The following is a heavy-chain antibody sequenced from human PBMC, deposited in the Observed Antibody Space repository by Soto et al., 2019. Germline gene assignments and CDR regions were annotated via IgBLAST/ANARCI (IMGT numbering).Heavy chain of an antibody. Sequence: ASVKVSCKASGYTFTGYYMHWVRQAPGQGLEWMGWINPNSGGTNYAQKFQGRVTMTRDTSISTAYMELSRLRSDDTAVYYCARTPQSDLGSSSSFDYWGQGXLVTVYS. CDR3: ARTPQSDLGSSSSFDY. CDR2: INPNSGGT. D-gene: IGHD6-6*01. J-gene: IGHJ4*02. V-gene: IGHV1-2*02. CDR1: GYTFTGYY.